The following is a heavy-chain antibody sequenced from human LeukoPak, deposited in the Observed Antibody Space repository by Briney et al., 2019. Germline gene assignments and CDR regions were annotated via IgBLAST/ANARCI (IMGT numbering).Heavy chain of an antibody. CDR3: ARTTPTGTTVTYLGY. V-gene: IGHV1-2*02. CDR2: INPNSGGT. D-gene: IGHD4-17*01. Sequence: ASVKVSCKASGYTFTGYYMHWVRQAPGQGLEWMGWINPNSGGTNYAQKFQGRVTMTRDTSTSTAYMELSRLRSDDTAVYYCARTTPTGTTVTYLGYWGQGTLVTVSS. CDR1: GYTFTGYY. J-gene: IGHJ4*02.